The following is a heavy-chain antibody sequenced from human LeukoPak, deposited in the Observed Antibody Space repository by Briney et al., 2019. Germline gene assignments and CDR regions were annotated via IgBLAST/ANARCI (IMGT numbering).Heavy chain of an antibody. Sequence: GGSLRLSCAASGFIFSSYAMSWVRQAPGKGLEWVSAISGSGGSTYYADSVKGRFTISRDNSKNTLYLQMNSLRAEDTAVYYCAKWSGRSSWGRIDYWGQGTLVTVSS. CDR2: ISGSGGST. D-gene: IGHD6-13*01. CDR1: GFIFSSYA. J-gene: IGHJ4*02. V-gene: IGHV3-23*01. CDR3: AKWSGRSSWGRIDY.